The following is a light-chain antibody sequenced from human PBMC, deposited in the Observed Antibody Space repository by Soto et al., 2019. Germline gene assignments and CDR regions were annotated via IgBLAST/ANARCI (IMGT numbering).Light chain of an antibody. J-gene: IGKJ3*01. V-gene: IGKV1-5*03. CDR3: QQYNSSPFT. CDR2: KAS. CDR1: QSISSW. Sequence: DIQMTQSPSTLSASVGDRVTITCRASQSISSWLAWCQQKPGKAPKLLIYKASNLESGVPSRFSGSGSGTEFTLTISSLQPDDFATYYCQQYNSSPFTFGPGTKVDIK.